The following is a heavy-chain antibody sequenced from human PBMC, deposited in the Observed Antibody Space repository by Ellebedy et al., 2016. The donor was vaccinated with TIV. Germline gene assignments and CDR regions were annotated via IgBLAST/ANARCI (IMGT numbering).Heavy chain of an antibody. J-gene: IGHJ5*02. CDR1: GGSISDSS. D-gene: IGHD1-1*01. CDR2: IHYSGSI. Sequence: SETLSLTCTVPGGSISDSSWSWIRQAPGKGLEWIAYIHYSGSIDSSPSLKSRLTVSRDTSKNEVSLSVTSVTAADTAVYYCARDRFWGNWRYKGNWLDPWGQGTLVTVSS. CDR3: ARDRFWGNWRYKGNWLDP. V-gene: IGHV4-59*01.